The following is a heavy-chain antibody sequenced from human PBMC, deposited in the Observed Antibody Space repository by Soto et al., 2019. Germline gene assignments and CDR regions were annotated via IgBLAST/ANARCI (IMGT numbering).Heavy chain of an antibody. Sequence: SETLSLTCTVSGDSISTDYWSWIRQSPGKGLEWIWFIYYGGSTNYNPSLKSRVTISVDTPKNQFSLKLSSVTAADTAVYYCAKNWNWGSLVHWGQGTLVT. CDR1: GDSISTDY. D-gene: IGHD7-27*01. V-gene: IGHV4-59*08. CDR3: AKNWNWGSLVH. CDR2: IYYGGST. J-gene: IGHJ4*02.